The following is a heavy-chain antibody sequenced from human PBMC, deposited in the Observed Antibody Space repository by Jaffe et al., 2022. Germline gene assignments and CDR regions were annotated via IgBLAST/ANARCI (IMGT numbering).Heavy chain of an antibody. CDR3: ARDRHRGGQQLVPMDV. D-gene: IGHD6-13*01. CDR2: INAGNGNT. CDR1: GYTFTSYA. J-gene: IGHJ6*03. V-gene: IGHV1-3*01. Sequence: QVQLVQSGAEVKKPGASVKVSCKASGYTFTSYAMHWVRQAPGQRLEWMGWINAGNGNTKYSQKFQGRVTITRDTSASTAYMELSSLRSEDTAVYYCARDRHRGGQQLVPMDVWGKGTTVTVSS.